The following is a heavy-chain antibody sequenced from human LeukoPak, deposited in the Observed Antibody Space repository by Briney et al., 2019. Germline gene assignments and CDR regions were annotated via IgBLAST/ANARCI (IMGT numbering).Heavy chain of an antibody. CDR1: GFTSSTYA. J-gene: IGHJ4*02. V-gene: IGHV3-48*01. CDR3: ARRRYSVYDFDY. D-gene: IGHD5/OR15-5a*01. Sequence: GGSLRLSCAASGFTSSTYAMNWVRQAPGRGLEWVSYISSGSSTTYYADSVKGRFTISRDSAKNSLYLQMNSLRAEDTAVYYCARRRYSVYDFDYWGQGTLVTVSS. CDR2: ISSGSSTT.